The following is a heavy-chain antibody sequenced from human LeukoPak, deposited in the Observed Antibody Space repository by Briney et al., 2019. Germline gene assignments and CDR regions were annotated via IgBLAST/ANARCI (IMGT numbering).Heavy chain of an antibody. D-gene: IGHD3-10*01. V-gene: IGHV3-48*03. CDR1: GFMFSSYE. Sequence: PGGSLRLSCVASGFMFSSYEMNWVRQAPGKGLEWVSYISSRGSTIYYADSVKGRVTISRDNAKNSLSLQMNRLRVEDTAIYYCARDLWFGEVLYFDGMDVWGQGTTVTVSS. CDR3: ARDLWFGEVLYFDGMDV. J-gene: IGHJ6*02. CDR2: ISSRGSTI.